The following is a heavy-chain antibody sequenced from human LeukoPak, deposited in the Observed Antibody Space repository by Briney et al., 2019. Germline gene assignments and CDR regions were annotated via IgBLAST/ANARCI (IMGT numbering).Heavy chain of an antibody. CDR1: GFTFSDYY. CDR2: ISSSGSTI. Sequence: GGSLRLSCAASGFTFSDYYMSWIRQAPGKGLEWVSYISSSGSTIYYADSVKGRFTISRDNAKNSLYLQMNSLRAEDTAVYYCAREVSSWYDFYYYYYMDVWGKGTTVTVSS. V-gene: IGHV3-11*04. J-gene: IGHJ6*03. D-gene: IGHD6-13*01. CDR3: AREVSSWYDFYYYYYMDV.